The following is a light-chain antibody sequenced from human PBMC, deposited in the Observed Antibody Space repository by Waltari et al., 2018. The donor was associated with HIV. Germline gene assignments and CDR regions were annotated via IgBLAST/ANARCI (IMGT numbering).Light chain of an antibody. Sequence: EPVLTQSPATLSLSPGERATLSCRASQSVSSYLAWYQQKPGLAPRLLIYDASNRATGIPARFSGSGSGTDFTLTISSLEPEDFAVYYCQQRSNWPLTFGGGTKVEIK. V-gene: IGKV3-11*01. J-gene: IGKJ4*01. CDR1: QSVSSY. CDR2: DAS. CDR3: QQRSNWPLT.